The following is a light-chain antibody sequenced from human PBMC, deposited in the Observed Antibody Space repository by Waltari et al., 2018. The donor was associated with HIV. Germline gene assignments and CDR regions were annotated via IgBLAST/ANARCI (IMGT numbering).Light chain of an antibody. J-gene: IGLJ1*01. CDR2: TNN. Sequence: QSELTQPPSASGTPEQRVTIAWSGSSSNIGSRTVSWYQEPHLTAPKLPIYTNNQRPSGVPDRFSGSKSGTSASLAIRGLQSEDEADYYWAAWDDSLNGYVFGTGTKVTVL. CDR3: AAWDDSLNGYV. V-gene: IGLV1-44*01. CDR1: SSNIGSRT.